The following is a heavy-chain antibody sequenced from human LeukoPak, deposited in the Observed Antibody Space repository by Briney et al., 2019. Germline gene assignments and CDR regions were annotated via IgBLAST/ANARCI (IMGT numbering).Heavy chain of an antibody. Sequence: PGGSLRLSCAASGFTFSSYAMHWVRQAPGKGLEWVAVISYDGSNKYYADSVKGRFTISRDNSKNTLYLQMNSLRAEDTAVYYCARVGGDYVDYYYYYMDVWGKGTTVTISS. D-gene: IGHD4-17*01. V-gene: IGHV3-30*04. CDR2: ISYDGSNK. CDR3: ARVGGDYVDYYYYYMDV. J-gene: IGHJ6*03. CDR1: GFTFSSYA.